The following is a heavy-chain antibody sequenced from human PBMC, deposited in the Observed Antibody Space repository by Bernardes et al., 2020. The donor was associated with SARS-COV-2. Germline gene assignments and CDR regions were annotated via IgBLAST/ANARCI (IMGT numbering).Heavy chain of an antibody. V-gene: IGHV4-31*03. D-gene: IGHD3-3*01. J-gene: IGHJ5*02. Sequence: SETLSLTCTVSGGSISSGGYYWSWIRQHPGKGLEWIGYIYYSGSTYYNPSLKSRVTISVDTSKNQFSLKLGSVTAADTAVYYCARGIAQSITIFGVVIPGNWFDPWGQRTLVTVSS. CDR2: IYYSGST. CDR3: ARGIAQSITIFGVVIPGNWFDP. CDR1: GGSISSGGYY.